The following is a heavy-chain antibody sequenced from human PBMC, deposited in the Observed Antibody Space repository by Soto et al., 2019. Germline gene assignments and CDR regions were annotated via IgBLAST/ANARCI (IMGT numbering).Heavy chain of an antibody. CDR1: GGTISRYY. CDR3: ARDLWGYCGTDCYPLDV. V-gene: IGHV4-59*01. D-gene: IGHD2-21*02. J-gene: IGHJ6*02. CDR2: MYNTGST. Sequence: QVQLQESGPGLVKPSETLSLTCTVSGGTISRYYWSWIRQPPGKGLEWIGYMYNTGSTVYNPSFKSQVTVSVDXSXNXXSLKLNSVTAADTAVYYCARDLWGYCGTDCYPLDVWGQGTTVTVSS.